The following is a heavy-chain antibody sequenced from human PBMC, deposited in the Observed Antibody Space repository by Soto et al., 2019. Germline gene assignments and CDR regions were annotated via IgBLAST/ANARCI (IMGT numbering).Heavy chain of an antibody. CDR2: IYYSGST. CDR1: GGSISSYY. CDR3: ARGQWELPFDY. D-gene: IGHD1-26*01. Sequence: SETLSLTCTVSGGSISSYYWSWIRQPPGKGLEWIGYIYYSGSTNYNPSLKSRVTISVDTSKNQFSLKLSSVTAADTAVYYCARGQWELPFDYWGQGTLVTVSS. V-gene: IGHV4-59*01. J-gene: IGHJ4*02.